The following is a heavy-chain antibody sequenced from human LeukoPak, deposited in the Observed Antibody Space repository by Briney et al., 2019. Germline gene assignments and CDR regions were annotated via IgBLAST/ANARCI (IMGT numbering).Heavy chain of an antibody. Sequence: PSETLSLTCTVSGASISRYYWSWIRQPPGKELEWIGHISYRGSTYYNPSLKSRVTISVDTSKNQFSLKLSSVTAADTAVYYCARTCGELPADWYFDLWGRGTLVTVSS. V-gene: IGHV4-59*08. CDR3: ARTCGELPADWYFDL. J-gene: IGHJ2*01. CDR2: ISYRGST. CDR1: GASISRYY. D-gene: IGHD1-26*01.